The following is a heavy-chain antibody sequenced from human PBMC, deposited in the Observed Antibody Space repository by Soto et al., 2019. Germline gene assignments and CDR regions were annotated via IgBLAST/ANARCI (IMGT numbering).Heavy chain of an antibody. Sequence: GGSLRLSCGVSDITFSGYWMHWVRQAPGKGLVWVSHINGDGSRISYADSVKRRFTISRDNAKSALYLQMNSLRDEDTAVYYCARDRSYGLDVPCQGPTVTVFS. D-gene: IGHD3-16*02. J-gene: IGHJ6*02. CDR3: ARDRSYGLDV. CDR2: INGDGSRI. CDR1: DITFSGYW. V-gene: IGHV3-74*01.